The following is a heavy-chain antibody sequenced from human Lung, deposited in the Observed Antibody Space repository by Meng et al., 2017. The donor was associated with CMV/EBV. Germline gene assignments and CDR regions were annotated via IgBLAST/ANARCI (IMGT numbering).Heavy chain of an antibody. V-gene: IGHV3-74*01. CDR2: ITSDGSST. Sequence: GGSLKIXCAASGFTFNTYWMHWVRQAPGKGLVWVSRITSDGSSTTYADSVKGRFTISRDNAKNTLYLQMNSLGAEDTAVYYCAREYRLKYDSSGFDFWGQGXLVTVSS. CDR3: AREYRLKYDSSGFDF. J-gene: IGHJ4*02. CDR1: GFTFNTYW. D-gene: IGHD3-22*01.